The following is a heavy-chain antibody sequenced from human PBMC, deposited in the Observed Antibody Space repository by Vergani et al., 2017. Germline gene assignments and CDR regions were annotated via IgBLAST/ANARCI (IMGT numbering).Heavy chain of an antibody. CDR1: GGSIRSTFYY. CDR2: IYYSGST. Sequence: QLQLQESDPGLVKPSETLSLTCTVSGGSIRSTFYYWGWIRQPPGKGLEWIGTIYYSGSTYYNPSLKSRVTISVYTSKNQFSLKLNSVTAADTAVYYCARGGRDGWDYSSSLISGYWGQGTLVTVSS. V-gene: IGHV4-39*02. CDR3: ARGGRDGWDYSSSLISGY. D-gene: IGHD6-13*01. J-gene: IGHJ4*02.